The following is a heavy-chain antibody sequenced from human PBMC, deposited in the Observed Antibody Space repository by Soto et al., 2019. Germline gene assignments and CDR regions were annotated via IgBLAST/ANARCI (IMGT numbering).Heavy chain of an antibody. J-gene: IGHJ6*03. D-gene: IGHD1-26*01. CDR2: TYYRSKWYT. CDR3: VRPGNYGYYYMDV. CDR1: GDSVSSNSAA. Sequence: SQTLSLTCAISGDSVSSNSAAWNWIRQSPSRDLEWLGRTYYRSKWYTDYAVSVRSRITINPDTSTNQVSLQLNFVTPEDTAVYYCVRPGNYGYYYMDVWGKGTTVTVSS. V-gene: IGHV6-1*01.